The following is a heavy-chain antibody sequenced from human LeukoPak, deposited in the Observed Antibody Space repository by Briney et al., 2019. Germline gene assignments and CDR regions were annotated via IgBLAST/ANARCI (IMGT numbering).Heavy chain of an antibody. CDR1: GFTFSSYG. D-gene: IGHD3-3*02. CDR3: ARPYLEWSLKFYMDV. Sequence: GGSLRLSCAASGFTFSSYGMHWVRQAPGKGLEWVAVISYDGSNKYYADSVRGRFTISRDNSKNTLYLQMNSLRAEDTAVYYCARPYLEWSLKFYMDVWGKGTTVTVSS. CDR2: ISYDGSNK. V-gene: IGHV3-30*03. J-gene: IGHJ6*03.